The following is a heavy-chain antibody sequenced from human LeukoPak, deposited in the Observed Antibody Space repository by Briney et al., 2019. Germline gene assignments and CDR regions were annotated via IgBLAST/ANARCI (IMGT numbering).Heavy chain of an antibody. CDR1: GYTFINYG. J-gene: IGHJ2*01. CDR3: ARVSTNSRVAGYDPQWYFDL. V-gene: IGHV1-18*04. Sequence: EASMKVSCKASGYTFINYGFSWVRQAPGQVLEWMGWISAYNGNTNYLKKFQGRVTMTTDTSTNTVYMELRSLRSDDTAVYYCARVSTNSRVAGYDPQWYFDLWGRGTPVTVSP. CDR2: ISAYNGNT. D-gene: IGHD5-12*01.